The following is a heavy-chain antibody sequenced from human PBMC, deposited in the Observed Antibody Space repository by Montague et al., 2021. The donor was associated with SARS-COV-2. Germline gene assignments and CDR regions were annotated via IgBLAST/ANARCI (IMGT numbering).Heavy chain of an antibody. V-gene: IGHV4-59*01. D-gene: IGHD2-21*02. CDR3: ARGGGDSADYYYYAMDV. J-gene: IGHJ6*02. CDR2: IYNNGST. CDR1: GGFISSYY. Sequence: SETLSLTCTVSGGFISSYYWSWIRQPPGKGLQWIGYIYNNGSTNCNTSLKSRVTLSIDTSKNQFSLKLTSVTAADTAVYYCARGGGDSADYYYYAMDVWGQGTTVTVSS.